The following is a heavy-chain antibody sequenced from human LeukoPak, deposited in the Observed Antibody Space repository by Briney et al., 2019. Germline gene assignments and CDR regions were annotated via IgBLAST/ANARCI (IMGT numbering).Heavy chain of an antibody. CDR1: GDPISSSSYY. Sequence: SETLSLTCTVSGDPISSSSYYWGRVRQPPGKGLEQNGSIYYSGRTYYNPSLKIHVPISVDTSMNQFSHKQTSVTAADTAVYCCARHRPVVEGYYYMDVWGKGTTVTVFS. D-gene: IGHD6-6*01. V-gene: IGHV4-39*01. J-gene: IGHJ6*03. CDR2: IYYSGRT. CDR3: ARHRPVVEGYYYMDV.